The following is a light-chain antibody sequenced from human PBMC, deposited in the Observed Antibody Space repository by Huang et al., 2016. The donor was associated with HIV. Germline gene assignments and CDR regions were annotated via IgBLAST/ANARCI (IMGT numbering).Light chain of an antibody. CDR2: GTS. CDR3: QQYNNWPYT. CDR1: QSVSRN. J-gene: IGKJ2*01. V-gene: IGKV3-15*01. Sequence: IVMTQSPATLSVSPGERATLSCRASQSVSRNLAWHQQKPGQAPRRLIYGTSTRATGIPARFSGSGSGTEFTLTISSLQSEDFAVYYCQQYNNWPYTFGQGTKLEIK.